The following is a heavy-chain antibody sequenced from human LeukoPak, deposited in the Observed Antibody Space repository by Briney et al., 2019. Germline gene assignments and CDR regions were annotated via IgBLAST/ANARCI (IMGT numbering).Heavy chain of an antibody. V-gene: IGHV1-2*02. J-gene: IGHJ3*02. CDR2: INPNSGGT. CDR3: ARDRSYDAFDI. CDR1: GYTFTGCY. Sequence: ASVRVSCKASGYTFTGCYMHWVRQAPGQGLEWMGWINPNSGGTNYAQKFQGRVTMTRDTSISTAYMELSRLRSDDTAVYYCARDRSYDAFDIWGQGTMVTVSS. D-gene: IGHD1-26*01.